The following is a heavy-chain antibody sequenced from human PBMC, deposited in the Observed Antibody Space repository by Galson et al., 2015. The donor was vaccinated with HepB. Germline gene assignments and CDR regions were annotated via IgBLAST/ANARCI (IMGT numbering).Heavy chain of an antibody. CDR2: ISYDGSNK. CDR1: GFTFSSYG. D-gene: IGHD6-13*01. CDR3: AKEAWGGYSSSSFDY. J-gene: IGHJ4*02. Sequence: SLRLSCAASGFTFSSYGMHWVRQAPGKGLEWVAVISYDGSNKYYADSVKGRFTISRDNSKNTLYLQMNSLRAEDTAVYYCAKEAWGGYSSSSFDYWGQGTLVTVSS. V-gene: IGHV3-30*18.